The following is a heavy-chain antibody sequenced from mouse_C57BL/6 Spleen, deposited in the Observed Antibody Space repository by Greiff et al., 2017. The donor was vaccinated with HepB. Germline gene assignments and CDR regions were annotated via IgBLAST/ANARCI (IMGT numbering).Heavy chain of an antibody. CDR1: GFNIKDDY. CDR2: IDPENGDT. V-gene: IGHV14-4*01. CDR3: TTAQATLAWFAY. J-gene: IGHJ3*01. Sequence: EVKLMESGAELVRPGASVKLSCTASGFNIKDDYMPWVKQRPEQGLEWIGWIDPENGDTEYASKFQGKATITADTSSNTAYLQLSSLTSEDTAVYYCTTAQATLAWFAYWGQGTLVTVSA. D-gene: IGHD3-2*02.